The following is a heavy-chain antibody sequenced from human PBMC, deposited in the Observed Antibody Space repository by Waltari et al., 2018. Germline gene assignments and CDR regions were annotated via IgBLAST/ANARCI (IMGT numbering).Heavy chain of an antibody. CDR3: AGGAGSYIRH. Sequence: EVQLVESGGGVVQPGGSLRLSCAASGLTFSNYWMHWVRQIPGKGLGWVSRMNNDGRSTSYADPVKGRFTISRDNAKNTLYQQMNSLRAEDTAVYYCAGGAGSYIRHWGQGILVTVSS. J-gene: IGHJ1*01. D-gene: IGHD3-10*01. CDR2: MNNDGRST. CDR1: GLTFSNYW. V-gene: IGHV3-74*01.